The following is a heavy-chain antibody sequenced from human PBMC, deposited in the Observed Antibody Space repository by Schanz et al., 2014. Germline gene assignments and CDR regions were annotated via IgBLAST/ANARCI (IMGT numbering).Heavy chain of an antibody. J-gene: IGHJ6*02. D-gene: IGHD2-15*01. CDR2: LSGSGGST. CDR1: GFSFSSYS. Sequence: VQMVESGGGLIQRGESLRLSCSASGFSFSSYSMNWVRQAPGKGLEWVSALSGSGGSTYYADSVKGRFTISRDNSENTLYLQMNSLSADDTAVFYCAKGMGYCSGGTCYDYYYYGLDVWGQGTTVTVSS. CDR3: AKGMGYCSGGTCYDYYYYGLDV. V-gene: IGHV3-23*04.